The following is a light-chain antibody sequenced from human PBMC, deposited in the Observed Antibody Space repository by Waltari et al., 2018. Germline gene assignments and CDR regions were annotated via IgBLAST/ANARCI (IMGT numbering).Light chain of an antibody. CDR1: QSLLHNNGDNY. CDR2: WTS. V-gene: IGKV2-28*01. Sequence: DIVMTQSPLSLPVTPGEPASIPCRSTQSLLHNNGDNYLDWYVQRPGQSPQLLIYWTSKRAAGVPDRLSGSGSGTDFTRKISRVEAEDVGVYYCMQTLQTPFTFGGGTKVEIK. J-gene: IGKJ4*01. CDR3: MQTLQTPFT.